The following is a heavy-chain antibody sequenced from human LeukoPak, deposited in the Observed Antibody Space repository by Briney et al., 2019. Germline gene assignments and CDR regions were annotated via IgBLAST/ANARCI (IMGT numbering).Heavy chain of an antibody. CDR3: AKTAMIVVANPYFDY. CDR2: ISWNSGSI. CDR1: GFTFDDYA. V-gene: IGHV3-9*01. D-gene: IGHD3-22*01. J-gene: IGHJ4*02. Sequence: GGSLRLSCAASGFTFDDYAMHWVRQAPGKGLEWVSGISWNSGSIGYADSVKGRFTISRDNAKNSLYLRMNSLRAEDTAVYYCAKTAMIVVANPYFDYWGQGTLVTVSS.